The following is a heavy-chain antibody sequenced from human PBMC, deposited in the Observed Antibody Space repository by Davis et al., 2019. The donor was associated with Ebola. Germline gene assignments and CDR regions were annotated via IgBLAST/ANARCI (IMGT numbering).Heavy chain of an antibody. J-gene: IGHJ6*04. D-gene: IGHD3-3*01. V-gene: IGHV1-18*01. CDR3: AREGYDFWSGYNYYYYGMDV. Sequence: ASVKVSCKASGYTFTSYAMNWVRQAPGQGLEWMGWISAYNGNTNYAQKLQGRVTMTTDTSTSTAYMELRSLRSDDTAVYYCAREGYDFWSGYNYYYYGMDVWGKGTTVTVSS. CDR1: GYTFTSYA. CDR2: ISAYNGNT.